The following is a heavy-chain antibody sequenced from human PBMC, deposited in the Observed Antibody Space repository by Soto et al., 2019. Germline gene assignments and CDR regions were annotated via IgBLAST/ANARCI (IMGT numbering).Heavy chain of an antibody. V-gene: IGHV1-18*01. CDR3: ARSSVYYYGSGSNMFDP. D-gene: IGHD3-10*01. CDR2: ISAYNGNT. CDR1: GYTFTSYG. J-gene: IGHJ5*02. Sequence: QVQLVQSGAEVKKPGASVKVSCKASGYTFTSYGISWVRQAPGQGLEWMGWISAYNGNTNYAQKLQGRVTMNTDTSTSTAYMELRSLRSDDTAVYYCARSSVYYYGSGSNMFDPWGQGTLVTVSS.